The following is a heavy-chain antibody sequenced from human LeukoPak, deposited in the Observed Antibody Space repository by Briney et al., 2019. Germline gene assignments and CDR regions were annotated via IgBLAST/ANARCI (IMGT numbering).Heavy chain of an antibody. D-gene: IGHD2-15*01. J-gene: IGHJ4*02. V-gene: IGHV3-66*02. CDR2: IYSGGST. CDR3: ARGVVVAAIFDD. Sequence: PGGSLRLSCAASGFTVNSNYMSWVRQAPGKGLEWVSVIYSGGSTYYADSGKGRFTISRDNSKNTLYLQMNSLSAEDTAVYYCARGVVVAAIFDDWGQGTLVTVSS. CDR1: GFTVNSNY.